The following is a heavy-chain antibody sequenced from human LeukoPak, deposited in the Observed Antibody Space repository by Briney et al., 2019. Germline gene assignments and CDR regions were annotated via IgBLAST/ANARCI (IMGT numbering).Heavy chain of an antibody. CDR2: INPNSGGT. J-gene: IGHJ4*02. CDR1: GYTFTGYY. Sequence: ASVKVSCKASGYTFTGYYMHWVRQAPGQGLEWMGWINPNSGGTNYAQKFQGRVTMTRDTYISTAYMELSRLRSDDTAVYYCARDKEATRGFDYWGQGTLVTVSS. V-gene: IGHV1-2*02. CDR3: ARDKEATRGFDY. D-gene: IGHD1-26*01.